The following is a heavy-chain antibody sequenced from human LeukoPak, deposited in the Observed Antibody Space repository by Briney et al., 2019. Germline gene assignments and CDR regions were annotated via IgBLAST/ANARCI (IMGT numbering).Heavy chain of an antibody. D-gene: IGHD3-9*01. J-gene: IGHJ5*02. Sequence: SETLSLTCTVSGGSISSSSYYWGWIRQPPGKGLEWIGSIYYSGSTYYNPSLKSRVTISVDTSKNQFSLKLSSVTAADTAVYYCARHSLSPNPYYDILTGYYIVGWFDPWGQGTLVTVSS. CDR3: ARHSLSPNPYYDILTGYYIVGWFDP. CDR2: IYYSGST. V-gene: IGHV4-39*01. CDR1: GGSISSSSYY.